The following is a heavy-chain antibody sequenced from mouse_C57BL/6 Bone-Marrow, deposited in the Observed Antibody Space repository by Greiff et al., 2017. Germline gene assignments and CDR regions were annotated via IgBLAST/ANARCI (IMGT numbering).Heavy chain of an antibody. D-gene: IGHD1-1*01. V-gene: IGHV14-3*01. CDR3: ARKDYYYCSSYLDY. Sequence: VQLKESVAELVRPGASVKLSCTASGFNIKNTYMHWVKQRPEQGLEWIGRIDPANGNTKYAPKFQVKATITADTSSNTAYLQLSSLTSEDTAIYYCARKDYYYCSSYLDYWGQGTTLTVSS. CDR2: IDPANGNT. CDR1: GFNIKNTY. J-gene: IGHJ2*01.